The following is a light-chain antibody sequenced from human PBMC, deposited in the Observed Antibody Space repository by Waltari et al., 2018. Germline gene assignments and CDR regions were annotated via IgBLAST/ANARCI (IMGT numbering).Light chain of an antibody. V-gene: IGKV2-28*01. J-gene: IGKJ2*01. Sequence: IVMTQSQLSLPVTPGEPASISCRSSHSLLQSNGYNYLDWSLQKPGQSPQLLIYLGYNRASGVPDRFSGSGSGTDFTLKISRVEAEDVGVYYCMQTLQTPYTFGQGTKLEIK. CDR2: LGY. CDR3: MQTLQTPYT. CDR1: HSLLQSNGYNY.